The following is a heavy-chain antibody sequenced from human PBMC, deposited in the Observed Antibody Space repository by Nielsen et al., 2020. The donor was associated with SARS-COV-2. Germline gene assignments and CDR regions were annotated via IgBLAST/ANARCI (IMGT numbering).Heavy chain of an antibody. Sequence: GESLKISCVTSGFTFSLYHMSWLRQAPGKGLEWVSAITGGGVTYYADSVKGRSTISRDNSKNTLYLQMNSLTTEDTAVYYCARLRDDGYYFDTGPYDYWGQGTPVNVSS. J-gene: IGHJ4*02. CDR3: ARLRDDGYYFDTGPYDY. D-gene: IGHD2/OR15-2a*01. V-gene: IGHV3-23*01. CDR2: ITGGGVT. CDR1: GFTFSLYH.